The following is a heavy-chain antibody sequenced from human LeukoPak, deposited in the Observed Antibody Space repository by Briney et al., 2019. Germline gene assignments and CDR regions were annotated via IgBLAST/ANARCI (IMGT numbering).Heavy chain of an antibody. V-gene: IGHV4-59*01. CDR2: IYYSGST. Sequence: SETLSLTCTVSGGSISSYYWSWIRQPPGKGLEWIGYIYYSGSTNYNPSLKSRVTISVDPSKNQFSLKLSSVTAADTAVYYCARWGGGLRLGELSLFMRYWGQGTLVTVSS. CDR1: GGSISSYY. J-gene: IGHJ4*02. CDR3: ARWGGGLRLGELSLFMRY. D-gene: IGHD3-16*02.